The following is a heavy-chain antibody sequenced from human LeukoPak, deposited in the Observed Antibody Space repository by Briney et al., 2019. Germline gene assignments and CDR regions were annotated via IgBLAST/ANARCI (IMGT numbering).Heavy chain of an antibody. Sequence: SETLSLTCTVSGDSINSLDLWSWVRQPPGKGLEWIGEMYLSGTTHSNPSVKSRVTISIDKSKNQFFLNLSSVTAAGTAVYYCAGLVGRYSSGLYYYYFDYWGQGILVTVSS. J-gene: IGHJ4*02. CDR1: GDSINSLDL. D-gene: IGHD3-22*01. CDR3: AGLVGRYSSGLYYYYFDY. CDR2: MYLSGTT. V-gene: IGHV4-4*02.